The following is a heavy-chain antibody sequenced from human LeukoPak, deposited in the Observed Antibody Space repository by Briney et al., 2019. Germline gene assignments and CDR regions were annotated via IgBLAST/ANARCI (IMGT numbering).Heavy chain of an antibody. CDR2: INPNSGGT. CDR3: ARRNMAIGDAFDI. D-gene: IGHD2/OR15-2a*01. CDR1: GGTFSSFA. Sequence: ASVKVSCKASGGTFSSFAISWVRQAPGQGLEWMGWINPNSGGTNYAQKFQGRVTMTRDTSISTAYMELSRLRYDDTAVYYCARRNMAIGDAFDIWGQGTMVTVAS. J-gene: IGHJ3*02. V-gene: IGHV1-2*02.